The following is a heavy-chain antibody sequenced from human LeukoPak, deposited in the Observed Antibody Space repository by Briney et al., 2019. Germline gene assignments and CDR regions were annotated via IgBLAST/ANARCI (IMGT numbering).Heavy chain of an antibody. J-gene: IGHJ4*02. V-gene: IGHV1-69*13. D-gene: IGHD3-10*01. CDR1: GGTFSSYA. CDR2: IIPIFGTA. CDR3: ARGSPYGSGSYYSPFDY. Sequence: SVKVSCKASGGTFSSYAISWVRQAPGQGLEWMGGIIPIFGTANYAQKFQGRVTITADESTSTAYMELSGLRSEDTAVYYCARGSPYGSGSYYSPFDYWGQGTLVTVSS.